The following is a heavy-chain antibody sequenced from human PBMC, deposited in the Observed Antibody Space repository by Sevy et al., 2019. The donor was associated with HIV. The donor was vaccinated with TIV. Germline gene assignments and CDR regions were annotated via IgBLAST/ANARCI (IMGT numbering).Heavy chain of an antibody. D-gene: IGHD2-21*02. Sequence: GGSLRLSCTASGFTFGDYAMSWFRQAPGRGLEWVSYISSSSSTIYYADSVKGRFTISRDNAKNSLYLQMNSLRDEDTAVYYCARDGVTAPPGYYYGMDVWGQGTTVTVSS. J-gene: IGHJ6*02. CDR1: GFTFGDYA. CDR2: ISSSSSTI. CDR3: ARDGVTAPPGYYYGMDV. V-gene: IGHV3-48*02.